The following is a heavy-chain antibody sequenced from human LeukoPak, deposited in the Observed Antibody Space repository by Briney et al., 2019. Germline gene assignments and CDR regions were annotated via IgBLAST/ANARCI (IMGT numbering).Heavy chain of an antibody. J-gene: IGHJ5*02. CDR3: ARVGNPLVTVFAWFDP. D-gene: IGHD3-3*01. CDR1: GGSISSYY. Sequence: PSETLSLTCTVSGGSISSYYWGWIRQPPGKGPEWIGSMYYSGRTYYNPSLKSRVTISGDTSKNQFSLKLTSVTAADTAVYYCARVGNPLVTVFAWFDPWGQGTQVTVSS. CDR2: MYYSGRT. V-gene: IGHV4-39*07.